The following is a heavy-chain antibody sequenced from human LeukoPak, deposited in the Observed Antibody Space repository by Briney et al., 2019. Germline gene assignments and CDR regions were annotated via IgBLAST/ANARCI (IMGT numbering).Heavy chain of an antibody. J-gene: IGHJ3*02. V-gene: IGHV1-8*03. CDR1: GYTFTSYD. CDR2: MNPNSGNT. D-gene: IGHD1-14*01. CDR3: ATPQEGDAFDI. Sequence: GASVKVSCKASGYTFTSYDITWVRQATGQGLEWMGWMNPNSGNTGYAQKFQGRVTITRNTSISTAYMELSSLRSEDTAVYYCATPQEGDAFDIWGQGTMVTVSS.